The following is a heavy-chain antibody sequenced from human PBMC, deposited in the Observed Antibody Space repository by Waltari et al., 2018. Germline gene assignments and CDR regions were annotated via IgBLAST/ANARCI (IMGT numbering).Heavy chain of an antibody. CDR2: INPKSGAT. V-gene: IGHV1-2*02. Sequence: QLVQSGAEVRKPGASVKVSCTASGYTFTEHYIHWVRQARGQGLEWRAWINPKSGATDYALSFQGRVTLTRDTSISTVYMELSGLRSDDTAVYYCATPYDSYFSGFHWGQGSLVTVSS. D-gene: IGHD2-15*01. J-gene: IGHJ4*02. CDR1: GYTFTEHY. CDR3: ATPYDSYFSGFH.